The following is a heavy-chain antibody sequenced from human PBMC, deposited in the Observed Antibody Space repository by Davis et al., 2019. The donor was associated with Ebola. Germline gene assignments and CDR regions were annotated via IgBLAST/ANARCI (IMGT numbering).Heavy chain of an antibody. D-gene: IGHD3-10*01. Sequence: ASVKVSCKASGYTFTSYGISWVRQAPGQGLEWMGWISAYNGNTNYAQKLQGRVTMTTDTSTSTAYMELRSLRSEDTAVYYCARGLWFGELLYYYYGMDVWGQGTTVTVSS. CDR3: ARGLWFGELLYYYYGMDV. J-gene: IGHJ6*02. CDR2: ISAYNGNT. CDR1: GYTFTSYG. V-gene: IGHV1-18*01.